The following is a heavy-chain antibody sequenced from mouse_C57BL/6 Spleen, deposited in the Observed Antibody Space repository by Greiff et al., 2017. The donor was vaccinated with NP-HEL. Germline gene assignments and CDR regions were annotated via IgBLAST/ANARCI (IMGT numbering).Heavy chain of an antibody. J-gene: IGHJ3*01. Sequence: VQLQQSGPELVKPGASVKISCKASGYAFSSSWMNWVQQRPGKGLEWIGRIYPGDGDTNYNGKFKGKATLTADKSSSTAYMQLSSLTSEDSAVYFCARSTNWDGGFAYWGQGTLVTVSA. CDR2: IYPGDGDT. V-gene: IGHV1-82*01. CDR1: GYAFSSSW. D-gene: IGHD4-1*01. CDR3: ARSTNWDGGFAY.